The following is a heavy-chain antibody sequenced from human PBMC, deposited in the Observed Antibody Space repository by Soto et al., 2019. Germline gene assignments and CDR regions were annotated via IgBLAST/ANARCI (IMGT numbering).Heavy chain of an antibody. V-gene: IGHV3-23*01. Sequence: GGSLRLSCAASGFTFDNYALNWVRQAPGKGLEWVASISGSGGATYYADSVKGRFTISRDNSKNTLYLQMNSLRAEDTAVYYCGYRSPPLDYWGREPLVPVSS. CDR1: GFTFDNYA. CDR2: ISGSGGAT. J-gene: IGHJ4*02. D-gene: IGHD6-13*01. CDR3: GYRSPPLDY.